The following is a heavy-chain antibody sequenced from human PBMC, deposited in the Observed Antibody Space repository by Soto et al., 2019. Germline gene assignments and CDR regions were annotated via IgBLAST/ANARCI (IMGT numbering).Heavy chain of an antibody. D-gene: IGHD3-22*01. CDR1: GGSVNSAGYS. CDR3: AIVPIYYDTRGIYHSCTFDI. J-gene: IGHJ3*02. Sequence: SETLSLPGAVCGGSVNSAGYSWSWIRKPPGKGLEWIGYIYHIGSTYYNPSLKSRVTISLDRSNNHFSLELSSVTAADTAVYCFAIVPIYYDTRGIYHSCTFDIWGQDTMLT. CDR2: IYHIGST. V-gene: IGHV4-30-2*01.